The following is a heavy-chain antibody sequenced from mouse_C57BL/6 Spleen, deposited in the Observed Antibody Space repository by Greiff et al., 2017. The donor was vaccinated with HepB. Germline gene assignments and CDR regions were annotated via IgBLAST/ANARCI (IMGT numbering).Heavy chain of an antibody. CDR3: ARRTGTIWYFDV. CDR1: GYAFSSYW. V-gene: IGHV1-80*01. D-gene: IGHD4-1*01. Sequence: VKLQESGAELVKPGASVKISCKASGYAFSSYWMNWVKQRPGKGLEWIGQIYPGDGDTNYNGKFKGKATLTADKSSSTAYMQLSSLTSEDSAVYFCARRTGTIWYFDVWGTGTTVTVSS. CDR2: IYPGDGDT. J-gene: IGHJ1*03.